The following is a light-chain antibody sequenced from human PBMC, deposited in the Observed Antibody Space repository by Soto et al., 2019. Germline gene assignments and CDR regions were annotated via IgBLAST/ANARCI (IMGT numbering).Light chain of an antibody. CDR3: QQRSDWPPT. J-gene: IGKJ2*01. Sequence: EIVLTQSPATLSWSPGERATLSCRASQSVSRYLAWYQQKPGQAPRLLIYDASNRATGTPARFSGSGSGTDFTLAISSLEPEDSAVYYCQQRSDWPPTFGQGTKLEIK. CDR2: DAS. V-gene: IGKV3-11*01. CDR1: QSVSRY.